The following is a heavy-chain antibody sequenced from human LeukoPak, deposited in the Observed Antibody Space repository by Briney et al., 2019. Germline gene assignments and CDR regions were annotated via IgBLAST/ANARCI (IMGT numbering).Heavy chain of an antibody. D-gene: IGHD3-22*01. J-gene: IGHJ4*02. CDR2: VDPEDGET. CDR1: GYTFTDYY. Sequence: ASVKTSCKVSGYTFTDYYMHWVQQAPGKGLEWRGLVDPEDGETIYAEKFQGRVTITADTSTDTAYMELSSLRSEDTAVYYCATGGKYYDSSGYSDYWGQGTLVTVSS. CDR3: ATGGKYYDSSGYSDY. V-gene: IGHV1-69-2*01.